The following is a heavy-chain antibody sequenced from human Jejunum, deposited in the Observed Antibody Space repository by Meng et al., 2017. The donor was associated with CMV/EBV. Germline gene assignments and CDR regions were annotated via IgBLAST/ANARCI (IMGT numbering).Heavy chain of an antibody. CDR3: ARGDGGNGSDY. Sequence: QVPLVQSGDEVKKHGASLKVACKASGYTFTNYYMHWVRQAPGQGLEWMGVINPNGGSTNYAQKFQGRLTMTRDTSTSTVYMELSSLRSEDTAVYYCARGDGGNGSDYWGQGTLVTVSS. D-gene: IGHD4-23*01. J-gene: IGHJ4*02. V-gene: IGHV1-46*01. CDR1: GYTFTNYY. CDR2: INPNGGST.